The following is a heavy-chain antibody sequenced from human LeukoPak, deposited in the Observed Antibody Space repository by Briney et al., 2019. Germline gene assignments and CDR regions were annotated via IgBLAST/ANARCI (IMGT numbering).Heavy chain of an antibody. V-gene: IGHV3-48*02. D-gene: IGHD1-26*01. J-gene: IGHJ4*02. Sequence: GGSLRLSCAASGFTFSSHNMNWVRQAPGKGLEWVSYISSGGTTMQYADSVKGRFTISRDNAKNSLYLQMNSLRDEDTAVYYCAKELYTGSYFTSDYWGQGTLVTVSS. CDR1: GFTFSSHN. CDR2: ISSGGTTM. CDR3: AKELYTGSYFTSDY.